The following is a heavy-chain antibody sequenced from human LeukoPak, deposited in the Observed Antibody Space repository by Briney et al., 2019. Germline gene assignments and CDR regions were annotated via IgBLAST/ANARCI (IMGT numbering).Heavy chain of an antibody. Sequence: GGSLRLSCAASGFTFSSYWMHWVRQAPGKGLEWVSSISSSSSYIYYADSVKGRFTISRDNAKNSLYLQMNSLRAEDTAVYYCANADMGYGNIGQLRKSKNYMDVWGKGTTVTVSS. V-gene: IGHV3-21*01. CDR2: ISSSSSYI. D-gene: IGHD1/OR15-1a*01. CDR1: GFTFSSYW. CDR3: ANADMGYGNIGQLRKSKNYMDV. J-gene: IGHJ6*03.